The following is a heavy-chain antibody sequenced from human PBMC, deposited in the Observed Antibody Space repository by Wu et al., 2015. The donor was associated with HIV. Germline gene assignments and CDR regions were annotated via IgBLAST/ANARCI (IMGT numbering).Heavy chain of an antibody. CDR2: IYYSGST. Sequence: QVQLQESGPGLVKPSQTLSLICNVSGDSINSGDYYWSWIRQPPGKGLEWIGYIYYSGSTYYNPSLKSRVTISLDTSKNQFSLKLTSVTAADTAFYYCARDWRNNHAFDYWGQGTLVTVSS. V-gene: IGHV4-30-4*08. CDR1: GDSINSGDYY. J-gene: IGHJ4*02. D-gene: IGHD1-1*01. CDR3: ARDWRNNHAFDY.